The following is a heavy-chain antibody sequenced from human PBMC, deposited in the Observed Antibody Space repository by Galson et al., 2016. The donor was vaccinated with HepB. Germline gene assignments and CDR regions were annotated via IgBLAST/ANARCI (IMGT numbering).Heavy chain of an antibody. CDR1: GDSVSGTNW. V-gene: IGHV4-4*02. J-gene: IGHJ6*02. CDR3: VRILFGFQGMDV. CDR2: ISRRESP. D-gene: IGHD3-10*01. Sequence: SETLSLTCAVSGDSVSGTNWWGWVRQPPGQGLEFIGEISRRESPNYIPSLKSRVTMSVDKSKNQFSLTLTSVTAADTAVYYCVRILFGFQGMDVWGQGTTVTVSS.